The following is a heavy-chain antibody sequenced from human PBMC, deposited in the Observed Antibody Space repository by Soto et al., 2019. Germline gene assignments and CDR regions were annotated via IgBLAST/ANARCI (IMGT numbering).Heavy chain of an antibody. Sequence: QVQLVQSGAEVKKPGSSVKVSCKASGGTFSSYAISWVRQAPGQGLEWMGGIIPIFGTANYAQKFQGRVTITADESTSTDYMELSSLRSEDTAVYYCARTDGCSGGSCYRYYYYGMDVWGQGTTVTVSS. CDR2: IIPIFGTA. V-gene: IGHV1-69*01. CDR3: ARTDGCSGGSCYRYYYYGMDV. J-gene: IGHJ6*02. D-gene: IGHD2-15*01. CDR1: GGTFSSYA.